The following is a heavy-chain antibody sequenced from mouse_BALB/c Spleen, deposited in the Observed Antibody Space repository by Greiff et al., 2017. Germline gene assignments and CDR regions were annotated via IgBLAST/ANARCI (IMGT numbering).Heavy chain of an antibody. CDR2: INSNGGST. J-gene: IGHJ2*01. D-gene: IGHD2-13*01. CDR3: AREGGDYDFFDP. Sequence: EVKLVESGGGLVQPGGSLKLSCAASGFTFSSYGMSWVRQTPDKRLELVATINSNGGSTYYPDSVKGRFTISRDNAKSTLYLQMSSLKSEVTAMYYSAREGGDYDFFDPWGQGTTLTVSS. V-gene: IGHV5-6-3*01. CDR1: GFTFSSYG.